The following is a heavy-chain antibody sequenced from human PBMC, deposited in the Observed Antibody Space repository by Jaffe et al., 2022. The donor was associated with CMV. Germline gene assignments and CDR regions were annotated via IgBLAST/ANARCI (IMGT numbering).Heavy chain of an antibody. J-gene: IGHJ6*02. CDR3: ARETIVGPTSSDGMDV. Sequence: QVQLVQSGAEVKTPGASVKVSCKASGYTFTSYYIHWVRQAPGQGLEWMGIINPSGGSTSYAQKFQGRVTMTRDTSTSTVYMELSSLRSEDTAVYYCARETIVGPTSSDGMDVWGQGTTVTVSS. V-gene: IGHV1-46*01. D-gene: IGHD1-26*01. CDR2: INPSGGST. CDR1: GYTFTSYY.